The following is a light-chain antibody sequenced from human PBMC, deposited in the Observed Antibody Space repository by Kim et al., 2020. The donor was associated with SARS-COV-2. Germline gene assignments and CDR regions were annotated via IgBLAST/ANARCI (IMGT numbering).Light chain of an antibody. CDR3: AVWDDSLNGWV. CDR2: YDD. J-gene: IGLJ3*02. V-gene: IGLV1-36*01. CDR1: GANIGNNG. Sequence: QRVTISSSGSGANIGNNGVDWYQQVPGKPPKLLIFYDDLLPSGVSKRFSGSKSGTSASLAISGLQSEDEADYYCAVWDDSLNGWVFGGGTQLTVL.